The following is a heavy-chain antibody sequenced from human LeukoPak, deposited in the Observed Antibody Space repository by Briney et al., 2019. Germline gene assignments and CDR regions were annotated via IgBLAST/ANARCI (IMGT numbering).Heavy chain of an antibody. D-gene: IGHD3-10*01. V-gene: IGHV4-59*01. CDR2: IYYSGST. J-gene: IGHJ4*02. CDR3: ARRPGGAWFGELYLDY. CDR1: GGSISSYY. Sequence: SETLSLTCTVSGGSISSYYWSWIRQPPGKGLEWIGYIYYSGSTNYNPSLKSRVTISVDTSKNQFSPKLSSVTAADTAVYYCARRPGGAWFGELYLDYWGQGTLVTVSS.